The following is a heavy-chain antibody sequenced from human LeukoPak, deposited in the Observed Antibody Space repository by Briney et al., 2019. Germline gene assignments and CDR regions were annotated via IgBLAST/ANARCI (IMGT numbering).Heavy chain of an antibody. CDR3: ATETNGRHYDY. J-gene: IGHJ4*02. CDR2: IGPTGSDR. Sequence: GGSLRLSCTASGLTFSTSGFNWVRQAPGKGLEWVASIGPTGSDRYHADSIKGRFTISRDNVNNFLYLQMNSLRAEDTAVYYCATETNGRHYDYWGQGTLLTVSS. V-gene: IGHV3-21*06. CDR1: GLTFSTSG. D-gene: IGHD1-14*01.